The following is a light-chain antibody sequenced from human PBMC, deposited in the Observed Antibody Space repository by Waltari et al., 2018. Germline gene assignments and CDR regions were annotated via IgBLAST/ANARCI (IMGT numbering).Light chain of an antibody. CDR1: HSFGTT. V-gene: IGKV3-15*01. CDR2: VES. Sequence: ETVMTQSPGTLSVSPGDRVTLSCRARHSFGTTLDWYQQKHGQTPRLLILVESTRSTCVTTRFSGSGSGTEFTVTISSLQSEDFAVYYCQQYANWPLWTLGQGTKVEFK. J-gene: IGKJ1*01. CDR3: QQYANWPLWT.